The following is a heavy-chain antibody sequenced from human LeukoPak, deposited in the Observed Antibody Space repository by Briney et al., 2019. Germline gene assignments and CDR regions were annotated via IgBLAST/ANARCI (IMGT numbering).Heavy chain of an antibody. CDR3: ATTGYNYYYDSSGYE. CDR1: GGTFSSYA. Sequence: SVKVSCKASGGTFSSYAISWVRQAPGQGLEWMGRIIPILGIANYAQKFQGRVTITADKSTSTAYMELSSLRSEDTAVYYCATTGYNYYYDSSGYEWGQGTLVTVSS. V-gene: IGHV1-69*04. J-gene: IGHJ4*02. CDR2: IIPILGIA. D-gene: IGHD3-22*01.